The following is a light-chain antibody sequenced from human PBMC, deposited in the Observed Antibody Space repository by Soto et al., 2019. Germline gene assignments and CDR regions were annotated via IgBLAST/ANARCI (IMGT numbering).Light chain of an antibody. V-gene: IGLV1-40*01. J-gene: IGLJ2*01. CDR1: SSNIGAGYD. Sequence: QSVLTQPPSVSGAPGQRVTISCTGSSSNIGAGYDVHWYQQLPGTAPKLLIYGNSNRPSGVPDRFSGSKSGTSASLAITGVQAEDEADYYCQSSDSSRSDSVVFGGGTKLTVL. CDR2: GNS. CDR3: QSSDSSRSDSVV.